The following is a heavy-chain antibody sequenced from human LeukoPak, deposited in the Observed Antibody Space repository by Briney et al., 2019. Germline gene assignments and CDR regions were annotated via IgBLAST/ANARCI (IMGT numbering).Heavy chain of an antibody. D-gene: IGHD3-22*01. Sequence: AGGSLRLSCAASGFTFSSYGMSWVRQAPGKGLEWVSAISGSGGSTYYADSVKGRFTISRDNSKNTLYLQMNSLRAEDTAVYYCAKDRDHYYDSSGYPDYWGQGTLVTVSS. CDR2: ISGSGGST. CDR1: GFTFSSYG. J-gene: IGHJ4*02. V-gene: IGHV3-23*01. CDR3: AKDRDHYYDSSGYPDY.